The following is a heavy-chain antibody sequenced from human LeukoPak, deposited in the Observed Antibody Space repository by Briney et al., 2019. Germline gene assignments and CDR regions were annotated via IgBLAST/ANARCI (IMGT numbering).Heavy chain of an antibody. CDR3: ARTLDGSGSYYDY. CDR2: INPNSGGT. D-gene: IGHD3-10*01. V-gene: IGHV1-2*02. CDR1: GYTFTGYY. Sequence: ASVKVSRKASGYTFTGYYMHWVRQAPGQGLEWMGWINPNSGGTNYAQKFQGRVTMTRDTSISTAYMELSRLRSDDTAVYYCARTLDGSGSYYDYWGQGTLVTVSS. J-gene: IGHJ4*02.